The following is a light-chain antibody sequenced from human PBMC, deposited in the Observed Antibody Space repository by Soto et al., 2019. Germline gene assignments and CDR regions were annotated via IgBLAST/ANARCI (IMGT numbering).Light chain of an antibody. CDR1: SSNIKSNG. CDR2: SNN. J-gene: IGLJ2*01. CDR3: ATWDESLNGLI. Sequence: QSVLTQPPSASGTPGQRVTISCSGGSSNIKSNGVSWYQQVPGAAPKLLIDSNNQRPSGAPDRFSGSKSGTSASLAISGLQSEDEATSDCATWDESLNGLIFGGGTKLTVL. V-gene: IGLV1-44*01.